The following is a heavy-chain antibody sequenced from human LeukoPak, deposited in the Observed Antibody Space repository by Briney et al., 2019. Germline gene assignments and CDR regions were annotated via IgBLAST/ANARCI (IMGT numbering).Heavy chain of an antibody. D-gene: IGHD5-18*01. CDR2: ISYDGSVK. V-gene: IGHV3-30*18. CDR3: AKGRGGDYSYGSYYFGQ. CDR1: GFSFSSYG. Sequence: TGGSLRLSCAVSGFSFSSYGMHWVRQAPGKGLEWVSVISYDGSVKYYADSVKGRFTISRDNPKNTLYLQMNSLGAEDTAVYYCAKGRGGDYSYGSYYFGQWGQGTLVTVSS. J-gene: IGHJ4*02.